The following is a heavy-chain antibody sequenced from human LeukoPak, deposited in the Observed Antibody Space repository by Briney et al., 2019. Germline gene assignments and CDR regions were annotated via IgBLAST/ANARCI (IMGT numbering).Heavy chain of an antibody. V-gene: IGHV1-69*01. CDR3: ARAEITIFGVAYYYYYYMDV. CDR2: IIPIFGTA. J-gene: IGHJ6*03. Sequence: ASVKVSCKASGGTFSSYAISWVRQAPGQGLEWMGGIIPIFGTANYAQKFQGRVTITADESTSTAYMELSSLRSEDTAVYYCARAEITIFGVAYYYYYYMDVWGKGTTVTVSS. CDR1: GGTFSSYA. D-gene: IGHD3-3*01.